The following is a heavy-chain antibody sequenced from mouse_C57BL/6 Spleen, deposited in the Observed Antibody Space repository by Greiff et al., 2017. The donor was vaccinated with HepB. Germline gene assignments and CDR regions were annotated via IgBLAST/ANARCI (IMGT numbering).Heavy chain of an antibody. D-gene: IGHD2-12*01. CDR2: IRLKSDNYAT. CDR1: GFTFSNYW. J-gene: IGHJ3*01. CDR3: TTYDWGFAY. V-gene: IGHV6-3*01. Sequence: EVQGVESGGGLVQPGGSMKLSCVASGFTFSNYWMNWVRQSPEKGLEWVAQIRLKSDNYATHYAESVKGRFTISRDDSKSSVYLQMNNLRAEDTGIYYCTTYDWGFAYWGQGTLVTVSA.